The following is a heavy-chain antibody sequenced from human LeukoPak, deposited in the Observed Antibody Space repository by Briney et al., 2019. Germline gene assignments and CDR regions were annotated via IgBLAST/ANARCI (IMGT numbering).Heavy chain of an antibody. CDR3: VKDSASYYYGSGSPWFDP. D-gene: IGHD3-10*01. Sequence: PVGSLRLSCSASGFTFSHFAMHSVRQAPGKGLEYVSGISSNGGSTYNADSVKGRFTISRDNSKNTLYIQMSSLRAEDTAVYYCVKDSASYYYGSGSPWFDPWGQGTLVTVSS. V-gene: IGHV3-64D*06. CDR1: GFTFSHFA. CDR2: ISSNGGST. J-gene: IGHJ5*02.